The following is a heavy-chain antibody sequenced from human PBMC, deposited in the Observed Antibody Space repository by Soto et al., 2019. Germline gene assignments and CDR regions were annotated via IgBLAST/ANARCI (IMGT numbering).Heavy chain of an antibody. Sequence: SETLSLTCTDSCGSISSGGYYWSWIRQHPGKGLEWIGYIYYSGSTYYNPSLKSRVTISVDTSKNQFSLKLSSVTAADTAVYYCASFDNYYDSSGYYYVGDAFDIWGQGTMVTVSS. CDR2: IYYSGST. J-gene: IGHJ3*02. CDR1: CGSISSGGYY. V-gene: IGHV4-31*03. CDR3: ASFDNYYDSSGYYYVGDAFDI. D-gene: IGHD3-22*01.